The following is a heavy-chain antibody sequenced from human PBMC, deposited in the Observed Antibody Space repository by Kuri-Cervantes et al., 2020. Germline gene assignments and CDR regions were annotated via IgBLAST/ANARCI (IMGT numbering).Heavy chain of an antibody. J-gene: IGHJ4*02. CDR3: ARDRDSVWSGYRPLDY. D-gene: IGHD3-3*01. V-gene: IGHV1-2*02. CDR2: INPDSGGA. Sequence: ASVKVSCKSSGYTFTGYYMQWVRQAPGQGLEWMGWINPDSGGANYAQKFQGRVTMTRDTSISTAYMELSRLRSDDTAVYYCARDRDSVWSGYRPLDYWGQGTLVTVSS. CDR1: GYTFTGYY.